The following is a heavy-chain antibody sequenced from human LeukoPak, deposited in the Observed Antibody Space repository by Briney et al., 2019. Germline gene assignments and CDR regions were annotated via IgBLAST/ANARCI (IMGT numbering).Heavy chain of an antibody. CDR1: GGTFSSYA. CDR2: IIPIFGTA. V-gene: IGHV1-69*05. CDR3: ARGGNSYGYVWRGDY. J-gene: IGHJ4*02. Sequence: SVKVSCKASGGTFSSYAISWVRQAPGQGLEWMGGIIPIFGTANYAQKFQGRVTITTDESTSTAYMELSSLRSEDTAVYYCARGGNSYGYVWRGDYWGQGTLVTVSS. D-gene: IGHD5-18*01.